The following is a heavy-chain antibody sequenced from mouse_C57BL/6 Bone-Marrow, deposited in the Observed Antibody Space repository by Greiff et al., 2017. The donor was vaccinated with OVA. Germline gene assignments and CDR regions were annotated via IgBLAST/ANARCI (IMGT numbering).Heavy chain of an antibody. V-gene: IGHV1-26*01. CDR3: AREEDCYGSSHGY. CDR1: GYTFTDDY. Sequence: EVQLQQSGPELVKPGASVKISCKASGYTFTDDYMNWVKQRHGKSLEWIGYINPNNGGTNYNQKFKGKATLTVDKSSSTAYMDLRSLTSEDPAVYYCAREEDCYGSSHGYWGQSTTLTVSS. J-gene: IGHJ2*01. D-gene: IGHD1-1*01. CDR2: INPNNGGT.